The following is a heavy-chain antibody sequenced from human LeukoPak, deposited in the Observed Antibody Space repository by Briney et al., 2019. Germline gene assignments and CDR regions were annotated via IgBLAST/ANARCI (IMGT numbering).Heavy chain of an antibody. CDR3: ARVPGSYDSSGFDY. CDR2: IYHSGST. CDR1: GGSISSSNW. J-gene: IGHJ4*02. V-gene: IGHV4-4*02. Sequence: PSETLSLTCAVSGGSISSSNWWSWVRQPPGQGLEWIGEIYHSGSTNSNPSLKSRVTISVDKSKNQFSLKLSSVTAADTAVYYCARVPGSYDSSGFDYWGQGTLVTVSS. D-gene: IGHD3-22*01.